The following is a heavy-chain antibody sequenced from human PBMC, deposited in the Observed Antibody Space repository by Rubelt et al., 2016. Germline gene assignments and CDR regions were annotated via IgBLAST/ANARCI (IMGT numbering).Heavy chain of an antibody. CDR1: GFTFSSYT. J-gene: IGHJ4*02. CDR3: GRDDY. V-gene: IGHV3-30*04. Sequence: QVQLVESGGGVVQPGRSLRLSCAASGFTFSSYTIHWVRQAPGKGLEWVAVISFDGISKYYADSVKGRFTFSRDNSRSTLWLQMSSLRDDDTAVYYCGRDDYWGQGTLVTVSS. CDR2: ISFDGISK.